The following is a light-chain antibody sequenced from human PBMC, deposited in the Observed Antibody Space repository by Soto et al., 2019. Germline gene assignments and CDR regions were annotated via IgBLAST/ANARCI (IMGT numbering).Light chain of an antibody. CDR2: DVV. CDR1: SSDVGGSNS. J-gene: IGLJ2*01. V-gene: IGLV2-11*01. CDR3: CSYVGRNTSVF. Sequence: QSALTQPRSVSGSPGQSVTISCTGTSSDVGGSNSVSWYQQYPGKAPKLIIYDVVQRPSGVPDRFSGFKFGNTASLTISGLQAEDEADYHCCSYVGRNTSVFFGGGTKVTVL.